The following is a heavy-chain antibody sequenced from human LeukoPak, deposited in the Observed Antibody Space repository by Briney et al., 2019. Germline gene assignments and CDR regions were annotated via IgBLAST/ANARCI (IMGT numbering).Heavy chain of an antibody. D-gene: IGHD6-13*01. V-gene: IGHV3-48*03. CDR3: AKESSSNWFDP. CDR1: GFTFSSYE. J-gene: IGHJ5*02. Sequence: PGGSLRLSCAASGFTFSSYEMNWVRQAPGKGLEWVSYISSSAITIYYADSVRGRFTISRDYAKNSLYLQMNSLRAEDTAVYYCAKESSSNWFDPWGQGTLVTVSS. CDR2: ISSSAITI.